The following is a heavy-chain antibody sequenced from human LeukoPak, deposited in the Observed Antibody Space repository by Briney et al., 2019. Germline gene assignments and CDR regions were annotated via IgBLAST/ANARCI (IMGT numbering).Heavy chain of an antibody. Sequence: GRSLRLSCAASGFTFSSYGMRWVRQAPGKGLEWVAVISYGGSNKYYADSVKGRFTISRDNSKNTLYLQMNSLRAEDTAVYYCAKDLGGYSSGWSDAFDIWGQGTMVTVSS. J-gene: IGHJ3*02. CDR2: ISYGGSNK. CDR1: GFTFSSYG. CDR3: AKDLGGYSSGWSDAFDI. V-gene: IGHV3-30*18. D-gene: IGHD6-19*01.